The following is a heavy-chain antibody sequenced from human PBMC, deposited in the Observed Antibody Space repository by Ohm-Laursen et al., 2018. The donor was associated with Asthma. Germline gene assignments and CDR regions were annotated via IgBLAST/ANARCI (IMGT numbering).Heavy chain of an antibody. CDR1: GFTFNKHH. CDR2: IDGSGGRA. CDR3: GKDSSEVVAADEY. Sequence: SLRLSCAASGFTFNKHHMTWVRQAPGKGLEWVSAIDGSGGRAYYADSVKGRFTISRDNPRNTLYLQMNSLRAEDTAVYYCGKDSSEVVAADEYWGQGTLVTVSS. D-gene: IGHD2-15*01. V-gene: IGHV3-23*01. J-gene: IGHJ4*02.